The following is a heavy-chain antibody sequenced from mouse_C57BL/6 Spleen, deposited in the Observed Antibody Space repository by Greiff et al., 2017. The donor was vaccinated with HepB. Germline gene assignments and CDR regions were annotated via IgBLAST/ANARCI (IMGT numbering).Heavy chain of an antibody. V-gene: IGHV5-9-1*02. J-gene: IGHJ2*01. CDR3: TRQRLYYGSIYYFDY. CDR1: GFTFSSYA. D-gene: IGHD1-1*01. CDR2: ISSGGDYI. Sequence: EVMLVESGAGLVKPGGSLKLSCAASGFTFSSYAMSWVRQTPEKRLEWVAYISSGGDYIYYADTVKGRFTISRDNARNTLYLQMSSLKSEDTAMYYCTRQRLYYGSIYYFDYWGQGTTLTVSS.